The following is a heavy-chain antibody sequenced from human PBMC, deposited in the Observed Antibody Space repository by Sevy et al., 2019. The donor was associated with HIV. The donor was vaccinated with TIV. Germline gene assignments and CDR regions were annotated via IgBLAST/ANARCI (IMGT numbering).Heavy chain of an antibody. Sequence: GGSLRLSCAASGFTFSSYVMSWVRQAPGKGLEWVSVMSGSGGSTYYADSVKGRFTISRDNSRNTLYLQMNSLRAEDTAVYYCAKEPSAAPGTLLFDYWGQGTLVTVSS. J-gene: IGHJ4*02. CDR1: GFTFSSYV. D-gene: IGHD6-13*01. CDR2: MSGSGGST. V-gene: IGHV3-23*01. CDR3: AKEPSAAPGTLLFDY.